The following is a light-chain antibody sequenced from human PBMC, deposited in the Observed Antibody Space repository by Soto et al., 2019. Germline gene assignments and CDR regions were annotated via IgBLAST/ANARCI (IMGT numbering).Light chain of an antibody. V-gene: IGLV2-23*01. CDR3: FSYSTSGTYV. Sequence: QSVLTQPASVSGSPGQSITISCSGTSNDVGFYNLVSWYQQYPDKVPKLMIFEGSKRPAGVSNRFSGSKSGNTASLTISGIQAEDEADYYCFSYSTSGTYVFGTGTQLTVL. J-gene: IGLJ1*01. CDR1: SNDVGFYNL. CDR2: EGS.